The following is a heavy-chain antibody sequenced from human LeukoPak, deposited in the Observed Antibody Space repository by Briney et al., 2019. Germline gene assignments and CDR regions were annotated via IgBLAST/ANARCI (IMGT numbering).Heavy chain of an antibody. J-gene: IGHJ4*02. Sequence: GGSLRLSCAASGVTFSTYSMHWVRQAPGKGLEWGAVISYDGSTKYYADSVKGRFTISRDNSKNTLYLQMNSLRTEDTAVYYCARAGDYGSGTFRWRHFDYWGQGTLVTVSS. CDR1: GVTFSTYS. CDR2: ISYDGSTK. CDR3: ARAGDYGSGTFRWRHFDY. D-gene: IGHD3-10*01. V-gene: IGHV3-30-3*01.